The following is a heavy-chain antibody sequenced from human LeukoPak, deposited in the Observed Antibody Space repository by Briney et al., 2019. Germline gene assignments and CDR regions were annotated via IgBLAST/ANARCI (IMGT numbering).Heavy chain of an antibody. V-gene: IGHV3-23*01. J-gene: IGHJ4*02. CDR1: GFTFSSYA. D-gene: IGHD3-22*01. CDR2: ISGSGISP. Sequence: GGSLRLSCAASGFTFSSYAMNWVRQAPGKGLEWVSGISGSGISPYYADSVKGRFTMSRDNSKNTVDLQMSSLRAEDTAVYYCAKANSPYYYDSSGYSTFDYWGQGTLVTVSS. CDR3: AKANSPYYYDSSGYSTFDY.